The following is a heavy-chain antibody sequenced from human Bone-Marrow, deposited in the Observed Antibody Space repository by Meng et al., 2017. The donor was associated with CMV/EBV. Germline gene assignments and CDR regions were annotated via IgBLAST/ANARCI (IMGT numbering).Heavy chain of an antibody. CDR1: SSSRTNW. CDR2: IYHSGST. D-gene: IGHD5-18*01. CDR3: ARTRQLWPYVALDY. V-gene: IGHV4-4*02. J-gene: IGHJ4*02. Sequence: SSSRTNWWSWVRQPPGKGLEWIGEIYHSGSTNYNPSLKSRVTISADKSKNQVSLKLSSVTAADTAVYYCARTRQLWPYVALDYWGQGALVTVSS.